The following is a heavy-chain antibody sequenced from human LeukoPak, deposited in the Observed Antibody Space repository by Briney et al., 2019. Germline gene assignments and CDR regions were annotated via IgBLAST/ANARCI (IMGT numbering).Heavy chain of an antibody. V-gene: IGHV1-18*01. CDR1: GYTFTSYG. Sequence: ASVKVSCKASGYTFTSYGISWVRQAPGQGLEWMGWISAYNGNTNYAQKLQGRVTMTTDTSTSTAYMELRSLRSDDTAVYYCATRYCSGGSCYSQGHYYYYMDVWGKGTTVTVSS. CDR2: ISAYNGNT. J-gene: IGHJ6*03. CDR3: ATRYCSGGSCYSQGHYYYYMDV. D-gene: IGHD2-15*01.